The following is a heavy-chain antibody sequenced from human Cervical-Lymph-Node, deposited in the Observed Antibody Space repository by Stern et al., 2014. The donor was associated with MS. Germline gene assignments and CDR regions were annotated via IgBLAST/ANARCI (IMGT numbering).Heavy chain of an antibody. D-gene: IGHD3-9*01. Sequence: VQLVQPGAEVKKPGASVKLSCKASGYTLSNHGMHWVRQAPGQRLEWMGWISDGTGVTKSSQKFQGRVTITRDTSARTVSMDLISLRPEDTAVYYCARDQFPYFDWSLDNWGQGTLVIVSS. CDR1: GYTLSNHG. V-gene: IGHV1-3*01. J-gene: IGHJ4*02. CDR2: ISDGTGVT. CDR3: ARDQFPYFDWSLDN.